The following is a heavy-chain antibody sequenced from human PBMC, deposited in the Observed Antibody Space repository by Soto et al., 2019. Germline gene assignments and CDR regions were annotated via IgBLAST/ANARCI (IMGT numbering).Heavy chain of an antibody. CDR3: ARDAMSGDSLDY. CDR1: GFTFRNYN. D-gene: IGHD4-17*01. V-gene: IGHV3-33*01. J-gene: IGHJ4*02. CDR2: IWYDGSYK. Sequence: QVQLVESGGGVVQPGRSLRLSCAASGFTFRNYNMHWVRQAPGKGLEWVAVIWYDGSYKYYEDSVKGRFTISRDNSKNTLYVQMNSLRAEDTAVYYCARDAMSGDSLDYWGQGTLVTVSS.